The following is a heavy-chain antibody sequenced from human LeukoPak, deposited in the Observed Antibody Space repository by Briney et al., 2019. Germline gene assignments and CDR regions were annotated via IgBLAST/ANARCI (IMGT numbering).Heavy chain of an antibody. D-gene: IGHD1-26*01. CDR3: AKGLIKWELPRRLFDY. CDR2: ISGSGGST. CDR1: GFTFSSYA. V-gene: IGHV3-23*01. J-gene: IGHJ4*02. Sequence: PGGSLRLSCAASGFTFSSYAMSWVRQAPGRGLEWVSAISGSGGSTYYADSVKGRFTISRDNSKNTLYLQMNSLRAEDTAVYYCAKGLIKWELPRRLFDYWGQGTLVTVSS.